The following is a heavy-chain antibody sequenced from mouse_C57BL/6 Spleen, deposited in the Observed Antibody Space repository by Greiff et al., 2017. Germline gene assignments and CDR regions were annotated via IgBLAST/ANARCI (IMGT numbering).Heavy chain of an antibody. J-gene: IGHJ4*01. D-gene: IGHD1-1*01. CDR3: ARRDYGSSFYAMDY. CDR2: IYPRSGNT. Sequence: QVQLQQSGAELARPGASVKLSCKASGYTFTSYGISWVKQRTGQGLEWIGEIYPRSGNTYYNEKFKGKATLTADKSSSTAYMELRSLTSEYSAVYFCARRDYGSSFYAMDYWGQGTSVTVSS. V-gene: IGHV1-81*01. CDR1: GYTFTSYG.